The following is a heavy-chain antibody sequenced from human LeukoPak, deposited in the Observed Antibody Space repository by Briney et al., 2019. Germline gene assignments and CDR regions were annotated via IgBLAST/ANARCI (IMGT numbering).Heavy chain of an antibody. CDR2: IWYDGSNK. Sequence: GGSLRLSCAASGFTFSSYGMHWVRQAPGKGLEWVAVIWYDGSNKYYAGSVKGRFTISRDNSKNTLYLQMNSLRAEDTAVYYCARAAEDIVVVVAATPEIDYWGQGTLVTVSS. CDR3: ARAAEDIVVVVAATPEIDY. V-gene: IGHV3-33*01. J-gene: IGHJ4*02. D-gene: IGHD2-15*01. CDR1: GFTFSSYG.